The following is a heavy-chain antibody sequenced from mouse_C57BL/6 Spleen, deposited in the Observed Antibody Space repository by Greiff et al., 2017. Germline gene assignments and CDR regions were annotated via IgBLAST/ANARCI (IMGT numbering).Heavy chain of an antibody. J-gene: IGHJ2*01. CDR2: IYPSDSET. Sequence: VQLQQPGAELVRPGSSVKLSCKASGYTFTSYWMDWVKQRPGQGLEWIGNIYPSDSETHYNQKFKDKATLTVDKSSSTAYMQLSSLTSEDSAVYYCARGVTGGLDYWGQGTTLTVSS. D-gene: IGHD2-2*01. CDR1: GYTFTSYW. CDR3: ARGVTGGLDY. V-gene: IGHV1-61*01.